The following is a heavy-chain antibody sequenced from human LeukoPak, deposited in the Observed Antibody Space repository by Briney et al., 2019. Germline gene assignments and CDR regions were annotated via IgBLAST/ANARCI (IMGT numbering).Heavy chain of an antibody. CDR3: ARVGDHFHWFLDL. CDR1: GFTFSRYA. J-gene: IGHJ2*01. CDR2: LYSGSDT. Sequence: PGGSLRLSCAASGFTFSRYAMSWVRQAPGKGLEWVSILYSGSDTYYSDSVKGRFTISRDDSRNTLFLHMTSLKAEDTAIYYCARVGDHFHWFLDLWGRGTLVGVSS. D-gene: IGHD2-21*01. V-gene: IGHV3-23*03.